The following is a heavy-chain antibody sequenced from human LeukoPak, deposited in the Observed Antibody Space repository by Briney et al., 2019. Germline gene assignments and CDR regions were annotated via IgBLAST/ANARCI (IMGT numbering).Heavy chain of an antibody. CDR2: ISGSGGST. CDR1: GFTVSSDY. Sequence: PGGSLRLSCAASGFTVSSDYMSWVRQAPGKGLEWVSAISGSGGSTYYADSVKSRFTISRDKSKNTLYLQMNSLRAEDTAVYYCAKDRAFGELSIYYMDVWGKGTTVTISS. CDR3: AKDRAFGELSIYYMDV. J-gene: IGHJ6*03. V-gene: IGHV3-23*01. D-gene: IGHD3-10*01.